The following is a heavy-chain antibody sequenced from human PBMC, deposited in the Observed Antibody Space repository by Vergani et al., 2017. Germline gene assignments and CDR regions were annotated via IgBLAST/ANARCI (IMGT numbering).Heavy chain of an antibody. CDR3: ARGIVVVMAFDI. CDR1: GASIRSSNYY. CDR2: IYYSGST. J-gene: IGHJ3*02. D-gene: IGHD2-21*01. V-gene: IGHV4-39*01. Sequence: QLQLQESGPGLVKPSATLSLTCSVSGASIRSSNYYWGWIRQPPGKGLEWIASIYYSGSTYYNPSLKSRVTISVDTSKNQFSLKLSSVTAADTAVYYCARGIVVVMAFDIWGQGTMVTVSS.